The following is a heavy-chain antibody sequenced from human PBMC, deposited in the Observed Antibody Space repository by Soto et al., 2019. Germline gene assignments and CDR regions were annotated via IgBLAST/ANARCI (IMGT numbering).Heavy chain of an antibody. CDR3: ASWGSYRQEPPYYFDY. D-gene: IGHD3-16*02. Sequence: SETLSLTCTVSGGSISSGGYYWSWIRQHPGKGLEWIGYIYYSGSTYYNPSLKSRVTISVDTSKNQFSLKLSSVTAADTAVYYCASWGSYRQEPPYYFDYWGQGTLVTVSS. CDR2: IYYSGST. CDR1: GGSISSGGYY. V-gene: IGHV4-31*03. J-gene: IGHJ4*02.